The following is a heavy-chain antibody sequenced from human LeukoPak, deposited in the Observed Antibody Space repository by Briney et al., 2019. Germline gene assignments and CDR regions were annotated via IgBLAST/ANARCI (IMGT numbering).Heavy chain of an antibody. V-gene: IGHV4-39*01. CDR3: ARHDYVGSLNYFDY. CDR1: GGSISSTSYY. CDR2: IYYSGST. D-gene: IGHD3-16*01. Sequence: SETLSLTCTVSGGSISSTSYYWGWIRHLPGKGLEWIGSIYYSGSTFYNPSLKSRLTMSVDTSKNQFSLRLSSVTATDTALYYCARHDYVGSLNYFDYWGQGTLVTVSS. J-gene: IGHJ4*02.